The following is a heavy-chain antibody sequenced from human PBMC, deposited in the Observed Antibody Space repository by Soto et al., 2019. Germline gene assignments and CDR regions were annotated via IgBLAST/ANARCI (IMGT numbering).Heavy chain of an antibody. CDR3: GRDPEPQWLGFDL. D-gene: IGHD6-19*01. CDR1: GGSVSSGSYY. CDR2: IYYSGST. J-gene: IGHJ2*01. Sequence: QVQLQESGPGLVKPSETLSLTCTVSGGSVSSGSYYWSWIRQPPGKGLEWIGYIYYSGSTNYNPSLESRVTISVDTCKIQFSLKLSSVTAADTAVYYCGRDPEPQWLGFDLWGRGTLVTVSS. V-gene: IGHV4-61*01.